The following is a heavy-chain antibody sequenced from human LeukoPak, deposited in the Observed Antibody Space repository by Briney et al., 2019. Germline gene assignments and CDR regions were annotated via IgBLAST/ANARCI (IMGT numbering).Heavy chain of an antibody. J-gene: IGHJ4*02. CDR1: GYSFTSYW. CDR3: ARLVYSGYEGRIFDY. Sequence: GESLKISCKGSGYSFTSYWIGWVRQMPGKGLEWMGTIYPGDSDTRYSPSFQGQVTISADKSISTAYLQWSSLKASDTAMYYCARLVYSGYEGRIFDYWGQGTLVTVSS. D-gene: IGHD5-12*01. CDR2: IYPGDSDT. V-gene: IGHV5-51*01.